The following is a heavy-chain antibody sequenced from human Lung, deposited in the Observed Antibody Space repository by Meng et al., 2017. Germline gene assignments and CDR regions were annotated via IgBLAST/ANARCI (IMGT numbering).Heavy chain of an antibody. CDR1: GGSFSDYY. D-gene: IGHD4-11*01. CDR2: INHSGST. J-gene: IGHJ4*02. CDR3: ARGPTTMAHDFDY. Sequence: QVPPQQWGAGLLKPSETLALPCVVSGGSFSDYYWSWIRQPPGKGLEWIGEINHSGSTNYNPSLESRATISVDTSQNNLSLKLSSVTAADSAVYYCARGPTTMAHDFDYWGQGTLVTVSS. V-gene: IGHV4-34*01.